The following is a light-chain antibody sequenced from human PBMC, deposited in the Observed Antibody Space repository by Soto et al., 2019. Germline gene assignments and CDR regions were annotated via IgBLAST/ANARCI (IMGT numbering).Light chain of an antibody. Sequence: DIQMTQSPSTLSASVGDRVTITCRASQSFNNWLAWYQQKPGKAPKILIYKASSLESGVPSRFSGSGSGTEFTLTISSLQPDDFATYYCQQYNSYWTFGQGHKVEIK. CDR2: KAS. J-gene: IGKJ1*01. CDR1: QSFNNW. V-gene: IGKV1-5*03. CDR3: QQYNSYWT.